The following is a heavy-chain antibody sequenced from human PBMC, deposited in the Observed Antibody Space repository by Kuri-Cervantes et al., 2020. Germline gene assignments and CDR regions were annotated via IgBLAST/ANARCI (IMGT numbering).Heavy chain of an antibody. Sequence: SGPTLVKPTQTLTLTCTFSGFSLSASGMRVSRIRQPPGKALEWLARIDWDDDEFYSTSLKTRLTISKDTSKSQVVLRVTNMDPLDTATYYCAHTGARNDVFDIWGQGTMVTVSS. CDR1: GFSLSASGMR. CDR2: IDWDDDE. J-gene: IGHJ3*02. CDR3: AHTGARNDVFDI. V-gene: IGHV2-70D*14. D-gene: IGHD4/OR15-4a*01.